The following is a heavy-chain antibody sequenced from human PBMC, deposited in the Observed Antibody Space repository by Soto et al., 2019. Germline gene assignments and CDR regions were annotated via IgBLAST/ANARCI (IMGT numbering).Heavy chain of an antibody. V-gene: IGHV3-30*18. CDR1: GFTFSSYG. CDR3: AKDRAYYDTSGSVFDY. J-gene: IGHJ4*02. D-gene: IGHD3-22*01. Sequence: PGGSLRLSCAASGFTFSSYGMHWVRQAPGKGLEWVALISYDGSNRYYADSVKGRFTISKDNSKNTLFLQMNSLRAEDTAVYYCAKDRAYYDTSGSVFDYWGQGTLVTVSS. CDR2: ISYDGSNR.